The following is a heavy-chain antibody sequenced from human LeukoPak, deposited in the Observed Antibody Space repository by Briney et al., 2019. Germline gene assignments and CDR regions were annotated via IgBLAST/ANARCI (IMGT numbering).Heavy chain of an antibody. CDR1: DDSISDYY. Sequence: SPSETLSLTCTVSDDSISDYYRGWIRQPPRKGLEWIGYFHNSGTSTYNPSLKSRVTISADTSKNQFSLKLNSLTTADTAVYYCTRGAGWLIDYWGQGILVTVSS. CDR2: FHNSGTS. J-gene: IGHJ4*02. V-gene: IGHV4-59*01. D-gene: IGHD3-16*01. CDR3: TRGAGWLIDY.